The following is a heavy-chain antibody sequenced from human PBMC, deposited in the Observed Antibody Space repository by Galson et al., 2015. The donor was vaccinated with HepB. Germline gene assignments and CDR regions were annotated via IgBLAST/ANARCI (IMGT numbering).Heavy chain of an antibody. Sequence: SLRLSCATSGFNFSNHWIHWVRQPQGQGLVWLSRINTDGPSSDYADLARGRFTVSRDNRRSTAYLQLNSLRVEDTATYYCTFLLNAWGQGTLVSVSS. D-gene: IGHD3-9*01. CDR1: GFNFSNHW. CDR2: INTDGPSS. CDR3: TFLLNA. V-gene: IGHV3-74*01. J-gene: IGHJ5*02.